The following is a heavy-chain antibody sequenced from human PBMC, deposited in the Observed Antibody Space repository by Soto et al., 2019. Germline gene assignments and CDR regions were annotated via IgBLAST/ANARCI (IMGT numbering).Heavy chain of an antibody. CDR2: IYSGGST. CDR3: ARASIVATIEDY. V-gene: IGHV3-53*01. J-gene: IGHJ4*02. Sequence: CLRLSCAASGFTVSSNYMSWVRQAPGKGLEWVSVIYSGGSTYYADSVKGRFTISRDNSKNTLYLQMNSLRAEDTAVYYCARASIVATIEDYWGQGTLVTVSS. CDR1: GFTVSSNY. D-gene: IGHD5-12*01.